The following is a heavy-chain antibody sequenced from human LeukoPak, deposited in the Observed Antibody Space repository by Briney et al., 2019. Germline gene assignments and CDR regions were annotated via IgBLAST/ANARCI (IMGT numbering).Heavy chain of an antibody. J-gene: IGHJ5*02. V-gene: IGHV4-59*12. CDR1: GGSISSYY. Sequence: PSETLSLTCTVSGGSISSYYWSWIRQPPGKGLEWIGYIYYSGSTNYNPSLKSRVTISVDTSKNQFSLKLSSVTAADTAVYYCASYHGSGSYYNWFDPWGQGTLVTVSA. D-gene: IGHD3-10*01. CDR2: IYYSGST. CDR3: ASYHGSGSYYNWFDP.